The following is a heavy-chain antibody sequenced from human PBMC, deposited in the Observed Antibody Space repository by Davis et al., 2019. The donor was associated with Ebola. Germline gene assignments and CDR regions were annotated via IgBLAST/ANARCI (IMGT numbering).Heavy chain of an antibody. J-gene: IGHJ4*02. V-gene: IGHV1-3*01. CDR3: ARDPYSNGWYYFDY. Sequence: ASVKVSCKASGFILTNYAIHWVRQAPGQRLEWMGWVHGGNGNTKYSQRFQGRVTITTDTSASTVYLDLTSLRSDDTAVFYCARDPYSNGWYYFDYWGQGTLVTVSS. D-gene: IGHD6-19*01. CDR2: VHGGNGNT. CDR1: GFILTNYA.